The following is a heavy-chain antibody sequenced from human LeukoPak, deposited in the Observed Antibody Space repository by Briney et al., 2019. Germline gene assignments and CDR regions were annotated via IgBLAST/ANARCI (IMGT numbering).Heavy chain of an antibody. CDR3: ARGELLYDY. V-gene: IGHV4-39*01. CDR1: GGSISSSSYY. Sequence: SETLSLTCTSGGSISSSSYYWGWIRQPPGKGLEWIGSIYYSGSTYYNPSLKNRVTISVDTSKNQLSLKLSSVTAADTAVYYCARGELLYDYWGQGTLVTVSS. CDR2: IYYSGST. J-gene: IGHJ4*02. D-gene: IGHD2-15*01.